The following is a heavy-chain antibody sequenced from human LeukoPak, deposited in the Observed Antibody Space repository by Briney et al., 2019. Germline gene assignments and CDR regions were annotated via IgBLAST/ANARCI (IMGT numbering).Heavy chain of an antibody. CDR2: VNPSGGST. V-gene: IGHV1-46*01. Sequence: ASVKVSCKASGYTFTGYYMHWVRQAPGQGLEWMGIVNPSGGSTSIAQKFQGRVTMTRDTSTSTVYMEVSSLRSEDTAVYYCARSPPGYCSGGRCYRGPFDYWGQGTLVTVSS. CDR3: ARSPPGYCSGGRCYRGPFDY. CDR1: GYTFTGYY. D-gene: IGHD2-15*01. J-gene: IGHJ4*02.